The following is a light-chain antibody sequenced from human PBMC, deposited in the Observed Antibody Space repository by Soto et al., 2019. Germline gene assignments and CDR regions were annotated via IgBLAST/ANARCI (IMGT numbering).Light chain of an antibody. CDR3: SSYTSSSTSYV. CDR2: EVS. CDR1: SSDVGGYNY. V-gene: IGLV2-14*01. Sequence: QSALTQPASVSGSPGQSITISCTGTSSDVGGYNYVSWYQQHPGKAPKLMIYEVSNRPSGVSNRFSGSKSGNTASLTISGLQAEDEVDYYCSSYTSSSTSYVFGTGTKVTVL. J-gene: IGLJ1*01.